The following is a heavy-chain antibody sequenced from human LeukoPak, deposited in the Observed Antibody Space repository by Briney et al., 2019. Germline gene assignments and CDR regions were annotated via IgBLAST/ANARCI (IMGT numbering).Heavy chain of an antibody. CDR1: GFTFDDYG. V-gene: IGHV3-20*04. Sequence: GGSLRLSCAASGFTFDDYGMSWVRQAPGKGLEWVSGINWNGGSTGYADSVKGRFTISRDNAKNSLYLQMNSLRAEDTALYYCARAGGQEEYYDLWSGTFDYWGQGTLVTVSS. CDR2: INWNGGST. CDR3: ARAGGQEEYYDLWSGTFDY. J-gene: IGHJ4*02. D-gene: IGHD3-3*01.